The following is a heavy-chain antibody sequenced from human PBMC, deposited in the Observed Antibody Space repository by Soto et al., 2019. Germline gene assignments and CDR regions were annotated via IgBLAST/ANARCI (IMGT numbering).Heavy chain of an antibody. CDR1: GYTFTSYG. V-gene: IGHV1-18*01. J-gene: IGHJ4*02. CDR2: ISAYNGNT. CDR3: AREGRYGEYYDY. Sequence: ASVKVSCKASGYTFTSYGISWVRQAPGQGLEWMGWISAYNGNTNYAQKLQGRVTMTTDTSTSTAYKELRSLRSDDTAEYYYAREGRYGEYYDYWGQGTLVTVSS. D-gene: IGHD4-17*01.